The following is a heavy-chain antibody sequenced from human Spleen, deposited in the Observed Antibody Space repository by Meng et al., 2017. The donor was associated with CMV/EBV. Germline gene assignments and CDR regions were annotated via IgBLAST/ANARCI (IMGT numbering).Heavy chain of an antibody. CDR3: ARDPLVGATHNWFDP. J-gene: IGHJ5*02. Sequence: SVKVSCKASGGTFSSYAISWVRQAPGQGLEWMGGIIPIFGTANYAQKFQGRVTITTDESTSTADMELSSLRSEDTAVYYCARDPLVGATHNWFDPWGQGTLVTVSS. V-gene: IGHV1-69*05. CDR2: IIPIFGTA. CDR1: GGTFSSYA. D-gene: IGHD1-26*01.